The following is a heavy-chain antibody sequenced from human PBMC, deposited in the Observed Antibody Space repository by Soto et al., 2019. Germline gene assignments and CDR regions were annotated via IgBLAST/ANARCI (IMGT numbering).Heavy chain of an antibody. J-gene: IGHJ4*02. V-gene: IGHV3-30*18. CDR3: AKDKGRTAIDY. CDR1: GLTFSAAG. CDR2: IANDGRSE. Sequence: QVQLVESGGGVVQPGRSLRLPCAASGLTFSAAGMHWVRQAPGKGLEWVAFIANDGRSESYADSVKGRFTISRDNSQNRLYLQMNGLRAEDTAVYYCAKDKGRTAIDYWGQGTLVSVSS.